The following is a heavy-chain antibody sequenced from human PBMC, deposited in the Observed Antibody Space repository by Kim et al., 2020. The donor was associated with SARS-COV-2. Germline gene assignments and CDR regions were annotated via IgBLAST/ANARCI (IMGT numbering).Heavy chain of an antibody. CDR1: GFSFSSYW. J-gene: IGHJ4*02. CDR3: ARGVGGY. CDR2: IKQDGSEK. V-gene: IGHV3-7*01. Sequence: GGSLRLSCAASGFSFSSYWMSWVRQTPGNGLEWVANIKQDGSEKNYVDSVKGRFTISRDNAANSLLLQMNSLRAEDTAVYYCARGVGGYWGQGTLVTVSS.